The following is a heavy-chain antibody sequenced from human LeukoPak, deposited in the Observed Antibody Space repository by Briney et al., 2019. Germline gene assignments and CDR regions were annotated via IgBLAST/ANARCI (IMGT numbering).Heavy chain of an antibody. J-gene: IGHJ4*02. CDR1: GGSISSYY. Sequence: SETLSPTCTVSGGSISSYYWSWIRQPAGKGLEWIGRSYTSGSTNYNPSLKSRVTMSVDTSKNQFSLKLSSVTAADTAVYYCARSMVRGVIIAIDYWGQGTLVTVSS. CDR2: SYTSGST. CDR3: ARSMVRGVIIAIDY. D-gene: IGHD3-10*01. V-gene: IGHV4-4*07.